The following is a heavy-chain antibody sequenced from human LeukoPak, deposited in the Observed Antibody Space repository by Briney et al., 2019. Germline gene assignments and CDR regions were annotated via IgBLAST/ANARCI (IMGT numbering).Heavy chain of an antibody. D-gene: IGHD3-3*01. J-gene: IGHJ4*02. CDR1: GGSISSYY. CDR2: IYYSGST. CDR3: ARQSSLNPLQPIFGVVSFDY. Sequence: SETLSLTCTVSGGSISSYYWSWIRQPPGKGLEWIGYIYYSGSTNYNPSLKSRVTISVDTSKNQFSLKLSSVTAADTAVYYCARQSSLNPLQPIFGVVSFDYWGQGTLVTVSS. V-gene: IGHV4-59*01.